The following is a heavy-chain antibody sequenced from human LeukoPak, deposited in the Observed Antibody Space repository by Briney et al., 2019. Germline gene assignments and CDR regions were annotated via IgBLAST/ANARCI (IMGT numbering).Heavy chain of an antibody. D-gene: IGHD1-26*01. Sequence: GGSLRLSCAASGFTFSSYALSWVRQAPGKGLEWVSGISGSGVSIKYADSVKGRFTISRDNSKNTLYLQMNSLRAEDTAVYYCAKRWELGYWGQGTLVTVSS. V-gene: IGHV3-23*01. CDR1: GFTFSSYA. J-gene: IGHJ4*02. CDR2: ISGSGVSI. CDR3: AKRWELGY.